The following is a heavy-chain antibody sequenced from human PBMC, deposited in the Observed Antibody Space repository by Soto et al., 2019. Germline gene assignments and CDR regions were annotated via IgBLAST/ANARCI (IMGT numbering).Heavy chain of an antibody. Sequence: QVQLVQSGAEVKKPGSSVKVSCKASGGTFSSYAISWVRQAPGQGLEWMGGIIPIYGTANYAQKFQGRVTIPADESTSTAYMELSSLRSEDTAVYYCAVTMVRGVSMFYSYYGMDVLGQGTTVTVSS. CDR2: IIPIYGTA. D-gene: IGHD3-10*01. CDR3: AVTMVRGVSMFYSYYGMDV. J-gene: IGHJ6*02. V-gene: IGHV1-69*01. CDR1: GGTFSSYA.